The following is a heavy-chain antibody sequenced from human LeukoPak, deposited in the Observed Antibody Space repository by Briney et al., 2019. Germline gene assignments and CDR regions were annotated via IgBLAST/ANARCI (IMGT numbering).Heavy chain of an antibody. CDR1: GGSFSGYY. D-gene: IGHD3-22*01. CDR2: INHSGST. J-gene: IGHJ4*02. CDR3: ARGVTMMGIHPDY. V-gene: IGHV4-34*01. Sequence: PSETLSLTCAVYGGSFSGYYWSWIRQPPGKGLEWIGEINHSGSTNYNPSLKSRVTISVDTSKNQFSLKLSSVTAADTAVYYCARGVTMMGIHPDYWGQGTLVTVSS.